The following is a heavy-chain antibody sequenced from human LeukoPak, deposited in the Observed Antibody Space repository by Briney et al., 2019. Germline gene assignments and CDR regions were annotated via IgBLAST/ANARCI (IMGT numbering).Heavy chain of an antibody. CDR1: GYTFTGYG. J-gene: IGHJ5*02. CDR3: ATPSTPRGDSWQS. CDR2: LSAYNGNT. V-gene: IGHV1-18*01. D-gene: IGHD5-12*01. Sequence: ASVKVSCKASGYTFTGYGISWVRQAPGQGLEWMGGLSAYNGNTNYAQKLQGRVTMATDTSTSTAYMELRSLRSDDTAVYYCATPSTPRGDSWQSWGQGTLVTVSS.